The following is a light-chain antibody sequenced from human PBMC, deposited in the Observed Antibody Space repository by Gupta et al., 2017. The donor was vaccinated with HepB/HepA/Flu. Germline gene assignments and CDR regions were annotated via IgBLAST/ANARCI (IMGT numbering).Light chain of an antibody. CDR3: QQDNNLYT. CDR2: DAS. CDR1: QDISNY. V-gene: IGKV1-33*01. Sequence: DIQLNPSPSSLSASVGDRVTITCQASQDISNYLNWYQQKPGKAPKLLIYDASNLETGVPSRFSGSGSGTDFTFTISSLQPEDIATYYCQQDNNLYTFGRGTKVEIK. J-gene: IGKJ4*01.